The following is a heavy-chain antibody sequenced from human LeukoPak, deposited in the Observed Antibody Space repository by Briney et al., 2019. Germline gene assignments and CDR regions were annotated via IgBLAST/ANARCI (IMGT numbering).Heavy chain of an antibody. D-gene: IGHD6-19*01. J-gene: IGHJ4*02. CDR1: GFTFSSYG. V-gene: IGHV3-33*01. Sequence: GRSLRLSCAASGFTFSSYGMHWVRQAPGKGLEWVAVIWYDGSNKYYADSVKGRFTISRDNSKNTLYLQMNSLRAEDTAVYYCARAADSSGWFDYWGQGTLVTVSS. CDR2: IWYDGSNK. CDR3: ARAADSSGWFDY.